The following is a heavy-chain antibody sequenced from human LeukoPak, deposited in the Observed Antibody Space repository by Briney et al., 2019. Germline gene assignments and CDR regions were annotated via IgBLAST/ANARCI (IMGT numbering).Heavy chain of an antibody. D-gene: IGHD6-19*01. Sequence: ASVKVSCKASGYTFTSYYMHWVRQAPGQGLEWMGIINPSGGSTSYAQKFQGRVTMTRDTSTSTVYMELSSLRSEDTAVYYCGRYGLGYYYMDVWGKGTTVTVSS. V-gene: IGHV1-46*01. CDR2: INPSGGST. CDR3: GRYGLGYYYMDV. J-gene: IGHJ6*03. CDR1: GYTFTSYY.